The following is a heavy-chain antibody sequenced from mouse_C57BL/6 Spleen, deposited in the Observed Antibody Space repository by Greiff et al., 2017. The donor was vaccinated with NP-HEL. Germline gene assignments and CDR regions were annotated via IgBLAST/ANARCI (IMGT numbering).Heavy chain of an antibody. CDR1: GYTFTSYW. CDR2: IHPSDSDT. J-gene: IGHJ3*01. V-gene: IGHV1-74*01. CDR3: ATSPYDYGFAY. Sequence: QVQLKQPGAELVKPGASVKVSCKASGYTFTSYWMHWVKQRPGQGLEWIGRIHPSDSDTNYNQKFKGKATLTVDKSSSTAYMQLSSLTSEDSAVYYCATSPYDYGFAYWGQGTLVTVSA. D-gene: IGHD2-4*01.